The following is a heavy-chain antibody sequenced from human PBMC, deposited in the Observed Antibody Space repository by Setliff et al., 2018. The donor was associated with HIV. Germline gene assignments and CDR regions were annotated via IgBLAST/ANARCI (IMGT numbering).Heavy chain of an antibody. CDR1: GYSISSGYY. D-gene: IGHD5-12*01. Sequence: SETLSLTCAVSGYSISSGYYWGWIRQPPGKGLEWIGSIYHSGSTYYNPSLKRRVTISVDTSKNQFSLKLSSVTAADTAVYYCARLSPQYSGYDSGAFGYWGQGTLVTV. CDR3: ARLSPQYSGYDSGAFGY. CDR2: IYHSGST. V-gene: IGHV4-38-2*01. J-gene: IGHJ4*02.